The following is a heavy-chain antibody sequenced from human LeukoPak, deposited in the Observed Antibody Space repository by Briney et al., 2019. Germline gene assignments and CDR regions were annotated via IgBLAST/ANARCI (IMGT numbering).Heavy chain of an antibody. CDR1: TFIVSSSH. V-gene: IGHV3-53*01. CDR3: ARGRNYFPIDY. D-gene: IGHD2/OR15-2a*01. Sequence: GGSLRLSCAASTFIVSSSHMTWVRQTPGKGLEWVSVIYSGGSTFYAGSVKGRFTISRDNSRNTLYLQMNSLRAEDTAVYYCARGRNYFPIDYWGQGTLVTVSS. CDR2: IYSGGST. J-gene: IGHJ4*02.